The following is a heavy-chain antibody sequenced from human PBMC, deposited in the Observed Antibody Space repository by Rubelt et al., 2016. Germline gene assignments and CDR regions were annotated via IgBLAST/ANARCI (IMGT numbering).Heavy chain of an antibody. CDR3: ARNTLTAMVEEGDWFDP. D-gene: IGHD5-18*01. V-gene: IGHV3-48*04. CDR1: GFTVSSNY. CDR2: ISSSGSTI. Sequence: EVQLVESGGGLIQPGGSLRLSCAASGFTVSSNYMSWVRQAPGKGLEWVSYISSSGSTIYYADSVKGRFTISRDNAKNSLYLQMNSLRAEDTAVYYCARNTLTAMVEEGDWFDPWGQGTLVTVSS. J-gene: IGHJ5*02.